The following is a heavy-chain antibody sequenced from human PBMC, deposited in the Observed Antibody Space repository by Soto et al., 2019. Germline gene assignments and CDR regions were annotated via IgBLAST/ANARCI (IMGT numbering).Heavy chain of an antibody. CDR2: IIPKFGTA. Sequence: QVHLVQSGAEVKKPGSSVKVSCQTSGGTFSRYAISWVRQAPGQGLEWMGGIIPKFGTAKYAKRFQDKVTFTADESTSTAYMELSSLELEDTATYYCARGYPYGDVRFTAFDNWGQGTLVTVSA. V-gene: IGHV1-69*01. CDR3: ARGYPYGDVRFTAFDN. J-gene: IGHJ4*02. CDR1: GGTFSRYA. D-gene: IGHD4-17*01.